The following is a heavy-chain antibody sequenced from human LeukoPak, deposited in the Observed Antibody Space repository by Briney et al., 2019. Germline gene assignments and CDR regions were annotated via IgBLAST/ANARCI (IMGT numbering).Heavy chain of an antibody. CDR2: IYHSGST. J-gene: IGHJ5*02. D-gene: IGHD1-26*01. V-gene: IGHV4-38-2*02. Sequence: PSETLSLTCTVSGGSISGYYWGWIRQPPRKGLEWIGSIYHSGSTYYNPSLKSRVTISVDTSKNQFSLKLSSVTAADTAVYYCAGIVGATFGSWFDPWGQGTLVTVSS. CDR1: GGSISGYY. CDR3: AGIVGATFGSWFDP.